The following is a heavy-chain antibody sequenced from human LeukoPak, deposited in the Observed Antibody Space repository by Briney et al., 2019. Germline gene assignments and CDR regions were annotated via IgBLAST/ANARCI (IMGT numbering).Heavy chain of an antibody. D-gene: IGHD6-19*01. Sequence: SETLSLTCTVSGGSISSSSYYWGWIRQPPGKGLEWIGSIYYSGSTYYNPSLKSRVTISVDTSKNQFSLKLSSVTAADTAVYYWASRTAARRSGSPFDPWGQGTLVTVSS. CDR1: GGSISSSSYY. J-gene: IGHJ5*02. V-gene: IGHV4-39*01. CDR3: ASRTAARRSGSPFDP. CDR2: IYYSGST.